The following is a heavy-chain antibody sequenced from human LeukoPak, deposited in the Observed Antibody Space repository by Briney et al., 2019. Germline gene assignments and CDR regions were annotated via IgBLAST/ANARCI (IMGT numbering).Heavy chain of an antibody. D-gene: IGHD5-18*01. V-gene: IGHV3-48*01. CDR1: GFSFTTYS. CDR2: ISIDSTTI. Sequence: PGGSLRLSCVASGFSFTTYSMHWVRQAPGKGLEWVSYISIDSTTIYYAASAKGRFTISRDNVKNSLYLQMNSLTAEDTAMYYCARDVGYHSWFDPWGQGTLVTVSS. J-gene: IGHJ5*02. CDR3: ARDVGYHSWFDP.